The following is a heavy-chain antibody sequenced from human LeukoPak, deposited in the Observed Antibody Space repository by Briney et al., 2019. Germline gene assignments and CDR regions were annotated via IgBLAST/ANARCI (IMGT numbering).Heavy chain of an antibody. CDR3: TRGGDYGQDVYY. J-gene: IGHJ4*02. CDR1: GFSFSSYW. Sequence: GVLRLSCAASGFSFSSYWMSWFRQAPGKGLEWVGFIRSKAYGGTTDYAASVKGRFTISRDDSKSIAYLQMNSLKTEDTAMYYCTRGGDYGQDVYYWGQGTLVTVSS. D-gene: IGHD4-17*01. CDR2: IRSKAYGGTT. V-gene: IGHV3-49*03.